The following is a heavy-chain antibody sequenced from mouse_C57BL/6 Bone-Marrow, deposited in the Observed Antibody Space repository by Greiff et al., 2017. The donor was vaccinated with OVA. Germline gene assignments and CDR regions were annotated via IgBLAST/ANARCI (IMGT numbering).Heavy chain of an antibody. CDR3: AALQLGRNFDY. J-gene: IGHJ2*01. Sequence: VHVKQSGAELVKPGASVKLSCTASGFNINDYYMHWVKQRPEQGLEWIGRIDPEDGETKYAPKFQGKATITADTSSNTAYLQLSSLTSEDTAVYYCAALQLGRNFDYWGQGTPLTVSS. CDR2: IDPEDGET. D-gene: IGHD4-1*02. CDR1: GFNINDYY. V-gene: IGHV14-2*01.